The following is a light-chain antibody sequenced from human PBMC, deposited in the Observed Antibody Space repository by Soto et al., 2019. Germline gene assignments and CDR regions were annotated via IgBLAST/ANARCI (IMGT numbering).Light chain of an antibody. V-gene: IGKV3-15*01. CDR1: QSVNSN. J-gene: IGKJ2*01. CDR3: QQHNSWPPV. Sequence: EIVMTQSPATLSVSPGERATLSCRASQSVNSNLAWYQQKPGHSPKLLIYGASTWVTGIPARFSGSGSGTEFTLTISSLQSEDFAIYYCQQHNSWPPVFGQGTKLEIK. CDR2: GAS.